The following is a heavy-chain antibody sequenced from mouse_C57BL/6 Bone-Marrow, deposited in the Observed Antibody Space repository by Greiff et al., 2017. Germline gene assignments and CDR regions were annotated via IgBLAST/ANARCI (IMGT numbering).Heavy chain of an antibody. J-gene: IGHJ4*01. V-gene: IGHV2-9*02. CDR2: IWAGGIT. CDR3: ARDPSNLITRSGMDY. D-gene: IGHD2-4*01. Sequence: QVQLKESGPGLVAPSQSLSITCTVSGFSLTSSGVHWVRQPPGKGLEWLGVIWAGGITNYNSALMSRLSINKDNSKSKVFLKMNSLQTDDTAMYYCARDPSNLITRSGMDYWGQGTAVTVSS. CDR1: GFSLTSSG.